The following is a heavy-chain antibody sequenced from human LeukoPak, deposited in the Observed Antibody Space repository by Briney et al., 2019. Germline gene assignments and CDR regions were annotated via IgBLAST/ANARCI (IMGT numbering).Heavy chain of an antibody. Sequence: PGGSLRLSCAASGFTFSSYSMQWVRQTPGKGLEWVGIMSNSGENTFYGEAVKGRFTISRDNSQNTLYLQMNSLRTEDTAVYYCAKRGEGVSNAWYMNNWFDPWGQGTLVTVSS. D-gene: IGHD6-13*01. CDR1: GFTFSSYS. CDR2: MSNSGENT. CDR3: AKRGEGVSNAWYMNNWFDP. J-gene: IGHJ5*02. V-gene: IGHV3-30*18.